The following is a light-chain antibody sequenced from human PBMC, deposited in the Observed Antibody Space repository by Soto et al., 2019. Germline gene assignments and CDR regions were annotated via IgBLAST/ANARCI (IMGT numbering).Light chain of an antibody. V-gene: IGKV3-20*01. CDR1: ETVNSDY. CDR2: ATS. Sequence: EIIVTQSPGTLSLSPGETATLACSPSETVNSDYLPWFQQRHGQAPRLLIFATSRRATDIPDRFSGSGSGTDFTLAIRRLEPEDFAVYYCHQFGYSPRTFGQGTKVDI. CDR3: HQFGYSPRT. J-gene: IGKJ1*01.